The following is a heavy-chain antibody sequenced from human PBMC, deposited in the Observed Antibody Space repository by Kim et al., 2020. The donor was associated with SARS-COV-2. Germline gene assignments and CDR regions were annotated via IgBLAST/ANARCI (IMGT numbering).Heavy chain of an antibody. CDR3: ARLYCSSTSCYGSGSYAVGGRFDY. CDR1: GYSFTSYW. V-gene: IGHV5-10-1*01. D-gene: IGHD2-2*01. J-gene: IGHJ4*02. CDR2: IDPSDSYT. Sequence: GESLKISCKGSGYSFTSYWISWVRQMPGKGLEWMGRIDPSDSYTNYSPSFQGHVTISADKSISTAYLQWSSLKASDTAMYYCARLYCSSTSCYGSGSYAVGGRFDYWGQGTLVTVSS.